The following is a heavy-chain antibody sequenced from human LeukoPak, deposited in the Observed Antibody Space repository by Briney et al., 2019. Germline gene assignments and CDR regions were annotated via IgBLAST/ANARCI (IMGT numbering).Heavy chain of an antibody. CDR3: ARVLPLHCSSTSCYGGSYYYGMDV. D-gene: IGHD2-2*01. CDR1: GGSISSSNW. V-gene: IGHV4-4*02. J-gene: IGHJ6*02. CDR2: IYHSGST. Sequence: PSETLSLTCAVSGGSISSSNWWSWVRQPPGKGLEGIGEIYHSGSTNYNPSLKSRVTISVDRSKNQFSLKLSSVTAADTAVYYCARVLPLHCSSTSCYGGSYYYGMDVWGQGTTVTVSS.